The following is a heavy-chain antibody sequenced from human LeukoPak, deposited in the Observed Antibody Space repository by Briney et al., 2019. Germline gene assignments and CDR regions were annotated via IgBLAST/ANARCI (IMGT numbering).Heavy chain of an antibody. Sequence: PSETLSLTCAVYGGSFSGYYWSWIRQPPGKGLEWIGEINHSGSTNYNPSLKSRVTISVDTSKNQFSLKLSSVTAADTAVYYCARGQRLVRGVDYWGQATLVTVSS. J-gene: IGHJ4*02. V-gene: IGHV4-34*01. CDR1: GGSFSGYY. D-gene: IGHD3-10*01. CDR2: INHSGST. CDR3: ARGQRLVRGVDY.